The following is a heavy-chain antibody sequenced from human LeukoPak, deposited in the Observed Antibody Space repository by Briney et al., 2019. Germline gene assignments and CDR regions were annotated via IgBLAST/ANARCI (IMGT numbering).Heavy chain of an antibody. D-gene: IGHD3-22*01. CDR2: IYPSGDT. CDR1: GGSISSYY. J-gene: IGHJ4*02. V-gene: IGHV4-4*07. CDR3: AGGPLDGSGYYYPY. Sequence: SETLSLTCTVSGGSISSYYWSWIRQPAGKGLEWIGRIYPSGDTKYNPSLKSRVTMSVDTSKDHFSLKLSSVTAADTAVYYCAGGPLDGSGYYYPYWGQGTLVTVSS.